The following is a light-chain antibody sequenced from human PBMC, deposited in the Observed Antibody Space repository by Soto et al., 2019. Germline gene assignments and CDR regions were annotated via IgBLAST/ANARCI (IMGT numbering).Light chain of an antibody. CDR1: QSVSSN. CDR2: GAS. Sequence: DIVMTQSPATLCVSPGERVTISCRASQSVSSNLYWYQQKPGQAPRLLIYGASTSATGSPARCSSSRSRREFTLTISILQPEYFAVYYCQQYNTCPPWTFGQGTKVDIK. J-gene: IGKJ1*01. CDR3: QQYNTCPPWT. V-gene: IGKV3-15*01.